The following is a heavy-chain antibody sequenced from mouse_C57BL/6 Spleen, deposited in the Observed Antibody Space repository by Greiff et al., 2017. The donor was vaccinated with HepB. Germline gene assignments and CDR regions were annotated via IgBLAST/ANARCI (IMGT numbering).Heavy chain of an antibody. CDR1: GYTFTSYW. CDR2: INPSNGGT. D-gene: IGHD1-1*01. J-gene: IGHJ1*03. V-gene: IGHV1-53*01. Sequence: VQLKQPGTELVKPGASVKLSCKASGYTFTSYWMHWVKQRPGQGLAWIGNINPSNGGTNYNEKFKSKATLTVDKSSSTAYMQLSSLTSEDSAVYYCARYYYGSSYWYFDVWGTGTTVTVSS. CDR3: ARYYYGSSYWYFDV.